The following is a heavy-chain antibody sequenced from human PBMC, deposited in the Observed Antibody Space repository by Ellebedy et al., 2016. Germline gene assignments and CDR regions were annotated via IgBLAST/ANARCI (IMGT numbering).Heavy chain of an antibody. CDR2: IYYSGST. Sequence: SETLSLXXTVSGGSISSSSYYWGWIRQPPGKGLEWIGSIYYSGSTYYNPSLKSRVTISVDTSKNQFSLKLSSVTAADTAVYYCARGGSGTPVTSWGQGTLVTVSS. V-gene: IGHV4-39*07. D-gene: IGHD3-10*01. J-gene: IGHJ5*02. CDR1: GGSISSSSYY. CDR3: ARGGSGTPVTS.